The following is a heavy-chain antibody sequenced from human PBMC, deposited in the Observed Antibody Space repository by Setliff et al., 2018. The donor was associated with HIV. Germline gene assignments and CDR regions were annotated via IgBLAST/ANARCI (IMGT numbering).Heavy chain of an antibody. Sequence: ASVKVSCKASGYFFTSYGFTWVRQAPGQGLEWMGWISAHNGHTEYAQKFQDRVTMSTDTSTTTAFMELRSLISDDTAVYYCARGVPADGYAFDVWGQGTLVTVSS. J-gene: IGHJ3*01. CDR2: ISAHNGHT. CDR3: ARGVPADGYAFDV. D-gene: IGHD6-13*01. CDR1: GYFFTSYG. V-gene: IGHV1-18*01.